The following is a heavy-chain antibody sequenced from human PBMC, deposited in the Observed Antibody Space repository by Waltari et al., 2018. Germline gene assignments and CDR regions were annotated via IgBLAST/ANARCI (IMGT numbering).Heavy chain of an antibody. CDR2: MNSDATIK. D-gene: IGHD6-19*01. J-gene: IGHJ4*02. V-gene: IGHV3-74*02. CDR1: GFTFSDHW. CDR3: VRGSSGWYGTDF. Sequence: VQLVESGGGVVQPGRSLRLSCAASGFTFSDHWMHWVRQAPGKGLVWVSRMNSDATIKDYADSVKGRFTISRDNAENTLYLQMNSLRIEDTAIYYCVRGSSGWYGTDFWGQGTLVKVSS.